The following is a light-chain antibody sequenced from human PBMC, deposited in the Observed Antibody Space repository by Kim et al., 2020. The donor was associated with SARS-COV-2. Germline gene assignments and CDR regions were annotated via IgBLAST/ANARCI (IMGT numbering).Light chain of an antibody. J-gene: IGLJ3*02. Sequence: VTTTSSSGGSTISAGYYVYWYQQLPGTAPELLISSNVNRPSGVPDRFSGSQSGPSASLAIIGLQSEDEADYYCASFDNTLGGSVFGGGTQLTVL. CDR2: SNV. V-gene: IGLV1-40*01. CDR3: ASFDNTLGGSV. CDR1: GSTISAGYY.